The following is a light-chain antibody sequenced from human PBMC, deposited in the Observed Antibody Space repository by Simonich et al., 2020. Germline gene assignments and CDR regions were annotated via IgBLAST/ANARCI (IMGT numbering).Light chain of an antibody. CDR1: SGSIASNY. CDR2: EDN. Sequence: NFMLTQPHSVSESPVKTVTISCTRSSGSIASNYVQRYQHRPGSAPTPVIYEDNQRPSWVPDRFSGSIDSASNSASLTISGLKTEDEADYYCQSYDSSNRVFGGGTKLTVL. CDR3: QSYDSSNRV. J-gene: IGLJ3*02. V-gene: IGLV6-57*03.